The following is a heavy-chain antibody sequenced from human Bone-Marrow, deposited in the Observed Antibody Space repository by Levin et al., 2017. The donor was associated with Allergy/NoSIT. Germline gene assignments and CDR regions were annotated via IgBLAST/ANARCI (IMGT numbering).Heavy chain of an antibody. J-gene: IGHJ4*02. CDR1: GGSISRYY. CDR2: IYYSGST. CDR3: ARTRYYDSSGARFYFDY. Sequence: KPSETLSLTCTVSGGSISRYYWSWIRQPPGKGLEWIGYIYYSGSTNYNPSLKSRVTISVDTSKNQFSLKLSSVTAADTAVYYCARTRYYDSSGARFYFDYWGQGTLVTVSS. V-gene: IGHV4-59*01. D-gene: IGHD3-22*01.